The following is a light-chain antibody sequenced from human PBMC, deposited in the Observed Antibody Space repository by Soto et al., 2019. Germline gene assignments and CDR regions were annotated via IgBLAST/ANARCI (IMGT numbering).Light chain of an antibody. Sequence: QSALTQPASVSGSPGQSITISCTGASTDVDGYDFVSWYQQQPGQAPKLMIYDVNNRPAGVSYRFSGSKSGDTASLTISGLQAEDDADYYCSSYTSSAPFYVFGTGTKVTVI. CDR3: SSYTSSAPFYV. CDR2: DVN. V-gene: IGLV2-14*03. CDR1: STDVDGYDF. J-gene: IGLJ1*01.